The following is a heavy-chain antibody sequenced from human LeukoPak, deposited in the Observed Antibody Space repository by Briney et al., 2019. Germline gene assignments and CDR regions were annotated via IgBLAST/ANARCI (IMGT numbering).Heavy chain of an antibody. V-gene: IGHV4-59*08. D-gene: IGHD3-10*01. CDR1: GGSINNYY. CDR3: ARYVVYGSGKYYFDY. CDR2: ISYSGNT. J-gene: IGHJ4*02. Sequence: TSETLSLTCTVSGGSINNYYWTWIRQPPGKGLEWIGYISYSGNTYYNPSLKSRVTISLDTSKKQVSLKLSSVTAADTAVYYCARYVVYGSGKYYFDYWGQGTLVTVSS.